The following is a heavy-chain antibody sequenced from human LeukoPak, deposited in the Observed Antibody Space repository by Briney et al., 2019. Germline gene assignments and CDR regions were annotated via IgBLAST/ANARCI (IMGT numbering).Heavy chain of an antibody. CDR2: IYASGST. CDR1: GGSISIYY. J-gene: IGHJ4*02. Sequence: SETLSLTCTVSGGSISIYYWSWIRQPAGKGLEWIGRIYASGSTDYNPSLKSRVTMSVDTSKNQFSLKLSSVTAADTAVYYCARDRLFGSGSYPFDYWGQGTLVTVSS. V-gene: IGHV4-4*07. CDR3: ARDRLFGSGSYPFDY. D-gene: IGHD3-10*01.